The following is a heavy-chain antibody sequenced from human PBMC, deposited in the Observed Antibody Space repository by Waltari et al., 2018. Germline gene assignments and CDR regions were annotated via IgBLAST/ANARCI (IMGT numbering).Heavy chain of an antibody. V-gene: IGHV5-51*03. D-gene: IGHD5-12*01. CDR3: ARDVARDAFDM. CDR1: GYSFTNYW. CDR2: IYPGDSDA. J-gene: IGHJ3*02. Sequence: EVQLVQSGAEVKKPGESLKISCQGSGYSFTNYWIGWVRQMPGKGLELIGIIYPGDSDAKYRPSFQGQVTSSADKSINTAYLQWSSLKASDTAMYYCARDVARDAFDMWGQGTRVTVSS.